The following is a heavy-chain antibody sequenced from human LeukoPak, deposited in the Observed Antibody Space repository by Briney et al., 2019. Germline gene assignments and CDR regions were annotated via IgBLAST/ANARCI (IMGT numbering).Heavy chain of an antibody. J-gene: IGHJ4*02. CDR3: AKDVANYYDSSGCYFPPDY. CDR2: ISGSGGST. V-gene: IGHV3-23*01. Sequence: GGSLRLSCAASGFTFSSYAMSWVRQAPGKGLEWVSAISGSGGSTYYADSVKGRFTISRDNSKNTLYLQMNSLRAEDTAVYYCAKDVANYYDSSGCYFPPDYWGQGTLVTVSS. D-gene: IGHD3-22*01. CDR1: GFTFSSYA.